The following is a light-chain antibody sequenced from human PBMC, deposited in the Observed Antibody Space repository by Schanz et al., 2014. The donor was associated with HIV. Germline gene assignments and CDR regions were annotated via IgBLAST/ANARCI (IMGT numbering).Light chain of an antibody. CDR3: SSYTSSSTSYV. J-gene: IGLJ1*01. CDR1: SSDVGSYNL. V-gene: IGLV2-14*02. Sequence: QSALTQPASVSGSPGQSITISCTGTSSDVGSYNLVSWYQQHPGKAPKLMIYEVSKRPSGVPDRFSGSKSGNTASLTVSGLQAEDEADYYCSSYTSSSTSYVFGTGTKLTVL. CDR2: EVS.